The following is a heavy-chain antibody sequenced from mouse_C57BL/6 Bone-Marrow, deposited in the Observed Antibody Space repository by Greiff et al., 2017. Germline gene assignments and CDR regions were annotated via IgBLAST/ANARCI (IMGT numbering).Heavy chain of an antibody. CDR3: AVPFAY. CDR2: ISSGSSTI. J-gene: IGHJ3*01. Sequence: EVMLVESGGGLVKPGGSLKLSCAASGFTFSDYGMHWVRQAPEKGLAWVAYISSGSSTIYYADTVKGRFTISRDNAKNTLFLQMTSLRSEDTAMYYCAVPFAYWGQGTLVTVSA. V-gene: IGHV5-17*01. CDR1: GFTFSDYG.